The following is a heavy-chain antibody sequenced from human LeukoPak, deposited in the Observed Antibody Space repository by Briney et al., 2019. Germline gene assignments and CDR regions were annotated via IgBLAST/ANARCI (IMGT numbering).Heavy chain of an antibody. J-gene: IGHJ6*02. CDR3: ARGVSGSYAV. D-gene: IGHD1-26*01. CDR1: GFSFSSYS. CDR2: ISGRGGST. Sequence: GGSLRLSCAASGFSFSSYSMNWVRQTPGKGLEWVSTISGRGGSTYSADSVKGRFTISRDNAKNTLYLQMNSLRAEDTAVYYCARGVSGSYAVWGQGATVTVSS. V-gene: IGHV3-23*01.